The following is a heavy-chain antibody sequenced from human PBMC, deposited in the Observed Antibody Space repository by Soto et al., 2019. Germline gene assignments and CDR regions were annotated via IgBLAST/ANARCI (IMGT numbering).Heavy chain of an antibody. V-gene: IGHV1-2*02. D-gene: IGHD5-18*01. J-gene: IGHJ4*02. CDR1: GYTFTGYY. CDR2: INPNSGGT. CDR3: ARVAYSYGPTDY. Sequence: ASVKVSCKASGYTFTGYYMHWVRRAPGQGLEWMGWINPNSGGTNYAQKFQGRVNMTRDTSISTAYMELSRLRSDDTAVYYCARVAYSYGPTDYWGQGTLVTVSS.